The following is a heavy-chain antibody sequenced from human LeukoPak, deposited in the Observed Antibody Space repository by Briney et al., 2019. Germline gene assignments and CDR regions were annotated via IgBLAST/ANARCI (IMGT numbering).Heavy chain of an antibody. D-gene: IGHD3-22*01. CDR1: GGTFSSYA. Sequence: ASVKVSCKASGGTFSSYAISWVRQAPGQGLEWMGGIIPIFGTANYAQKFQERVTITRDMSTSTAYMELSSLRSEDTAVYYCAAPGLEYYYYGMDVWGQGTTVTVSS. J-gene: IGHJ6*02. CDR2: IIPIFGTA. CDR3: AAPGLEYYYYGMDV. V-gene: IGHV1-69*05.